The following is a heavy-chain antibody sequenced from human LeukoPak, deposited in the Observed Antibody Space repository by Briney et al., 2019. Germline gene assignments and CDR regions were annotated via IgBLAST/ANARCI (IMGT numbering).Heavy chain of an antibody. V-gene: IGHV4-39*07. J-gene: IGHJ4*02. D-gene: IGHD2-2*01. Sequence: SETLSLTCTVSGGSISSSSYYWGWIRQPPGKGLEWIGTIYYSGSTYYNPSLKSRVTVFVDRSKNQFSLKLSSVTAADTAVYCCARADRSSTSCLFDYWGQGTLVTVSS. CDR1: GGSISSSSYY. CDR2: IYYSGST. CDR3: ARADRSSTSCLFDY.